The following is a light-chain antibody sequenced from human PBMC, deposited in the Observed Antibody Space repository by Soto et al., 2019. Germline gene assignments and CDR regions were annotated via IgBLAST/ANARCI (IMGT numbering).Light chain of an antibody. CDR2: WAS. CDR3: QQFYTTPT. Sequence: DIVMTQSPDSLAVSLGERATINCKSSQSILHSPNNKDALTWYQQKPGQPPKLLINWASTRESGVPDRFSGAWSGTDFTLTISSLRAEDVAVYYCQQFYTTPTFGQGTRVEIK. V-gene: IGKV4-1*01. CDR1: QSILHSPNNKDA. J-gene: IGKJ1*01.